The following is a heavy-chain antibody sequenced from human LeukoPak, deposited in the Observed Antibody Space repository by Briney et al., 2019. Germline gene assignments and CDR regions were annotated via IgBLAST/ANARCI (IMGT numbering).Heavy chain of an antibody. CDR2: INHSGST. V-gene: IGHV4-34*01. Sequence: PSETLSLTCAVYGGSFSGYYWSWIRQPPGKGLEWIGEINHSGSTNYNPSLKSRVTISVDTSKNQFSLKLSPVTAADTAVYYCATGDFYVAFDYWGQGTLVTVSS. J-gene: IGHJ4*02. CDR1: GGSFSGYY. CDR3: ATGDFYVAFDY. D-gene: IGHD2/OR15-2a*01.